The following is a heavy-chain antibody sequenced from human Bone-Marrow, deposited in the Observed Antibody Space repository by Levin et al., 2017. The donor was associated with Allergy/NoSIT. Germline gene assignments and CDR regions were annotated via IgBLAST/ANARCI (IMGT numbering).Heavy chain of an antibody. CDR2: ISYDGSNK. J-gene: IGHJ5*02. Sequence: AGGSLRLSCAASGFSFSAYAMHWVRQAPGKGLDWVAVISYDGSNKYYADSVKGRFTISRDNSKNTLYLQMNSLRAEDTAVYYCARDWYDFEVDPWGQGTLVTVSS. CDR1: GFSFSAYA. CDR3: ARDWYDFEVDP. D-gene: IGHD3-3*01. V-gene: IGHV3-30-3*01.